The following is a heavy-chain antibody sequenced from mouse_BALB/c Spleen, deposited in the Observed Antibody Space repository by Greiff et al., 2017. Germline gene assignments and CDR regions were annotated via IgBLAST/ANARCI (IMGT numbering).Heavy chain of an antibody. CDR2: ISSGSSTI. Sequence: EVQGVESGGGLVQPGGSRKLSCAASGFTFSSFGMHWVRQASEKGLEWVAYISSGSSTIYYADTVKGRFTISRDNPKNTLFLQMTSLRSEDTAMYYCARELDYAMDYWGQGTSVTVSS. J-gene: IGHJ4*01. V-gene: IGHV5-17*02. CDR3: ARELDYAMDY. CDR1: GFTFSSFG. D-gene: IGHD4-1*01.